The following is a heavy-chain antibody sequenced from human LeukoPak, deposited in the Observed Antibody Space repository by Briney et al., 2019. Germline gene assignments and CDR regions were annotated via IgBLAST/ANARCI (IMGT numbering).Heavy chain of an antibody. D-gene: IGHD4-17*01. CDR1: GGSISSYY. V-gene: IGHV4-59*01. J-gene: IGHJ3*02. CDR3: ARGDHDYGERRDAFDI. Sequence: SETLSLTCTVSGGSISSYYWSWIRQPPGKGLEWIGYIYYSGSTNYNPSLKSRVTISVDTSKNQFSLKLSSVTAADTAVYYCARGDHDYGERRDAFDIWGQGTMVTVSS. CDR2: IYYSGST.